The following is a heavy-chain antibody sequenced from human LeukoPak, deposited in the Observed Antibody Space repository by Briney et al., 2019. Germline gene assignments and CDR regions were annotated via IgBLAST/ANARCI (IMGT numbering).Heavy chain of an antibody. CDR1: GYTFTGYY. V-gene: IGHV1-2*02. CDR3: ARVRISYYGSGSPIPYYYYYMDV. J-gene: IGHJ6*03. Sequence: ASVKVSCKASGYTFTGYYMHWVRQAPGQGLEWMGWINPNSGGTNYAQKFQGRVTMTRDTSISTAYMELSRLRSDDTAVYYCARVRISYYGSGSPIPYYYYYMDVWGKGTTVTISS. D-gene: IGHD3-10*01. CDR2: INPNSGGT.